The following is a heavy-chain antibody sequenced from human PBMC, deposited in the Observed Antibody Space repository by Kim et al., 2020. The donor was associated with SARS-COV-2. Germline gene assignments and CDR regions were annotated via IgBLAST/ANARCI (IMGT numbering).Heavy chain of an antibody. CDR2: IKQDGGEK. V-gene: IGHV3-7*03. D-gene: IGHD6-19*01. CDR1: GFTFSSYW. J-gene: IGHJ4*02. Sequence: GGSLRLSCAASGFTFSSYWMSWVRQAPGKGLEWVANIKQDGGEKYYVDSVKGRFTISRDNAKNSLYLQMNSLRAEDTAVYYCARDSSGWYENPIFDYWGQGTLVTVSS. CDR3: ARDSSGWYENPIFDY.